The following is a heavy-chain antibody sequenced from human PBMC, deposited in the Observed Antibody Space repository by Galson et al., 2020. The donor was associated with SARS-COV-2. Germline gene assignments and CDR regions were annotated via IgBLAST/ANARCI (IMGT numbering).Heavy chain of an antibody. CDR3: TTPYSSSWYLFHAFDI. D-gene: IGHD6-13*01. J-gene: IGHJ3*02. CDR2: IKSKTDGGTT. V-gene: IGHV3-15*01. Sequence: GGSLRLSCAASGFTFSNAWMSWVRQAPGKGLEWVGRIKSKTDGGTTDYAAPVKGRFTISRDDSKNTLYLQMNSLKTEDTAVYYCTTPYSSSWYLFHAFDIWGQGTMVTVSS. CDR1: GFTFSNAW.